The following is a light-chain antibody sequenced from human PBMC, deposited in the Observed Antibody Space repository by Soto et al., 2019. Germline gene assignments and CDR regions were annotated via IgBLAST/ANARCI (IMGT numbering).Light chain of an antibody. CDR1: QSVSSD. V-gene: IGKV3-15*01. CDR3: QQYNNWPPWT. CDR2: AAS. J-gene: IGKJ1*01. Sequence: EIVMTQSPATLSVSPGERASLSCRASQSVSSDLAWYQQKPDQAPRLLIYAASIRATGIPARFSGSGSGTEFTLTISSLQSEDFAVYYCQQYNNWPPWTFGQGTKVEIK.